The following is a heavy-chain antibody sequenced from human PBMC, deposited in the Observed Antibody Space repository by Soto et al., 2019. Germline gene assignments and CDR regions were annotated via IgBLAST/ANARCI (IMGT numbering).Heavy chain of an antibody. V-gene: IGHV4-30-4*01. D-gene: IGHD1-7*01. CDR3: ARGVYNWNYGVRAFDI. CDR2: IYYSGST. CDR1: GGSISSGDDF. Sequence: SETLSLTCTVSGGSISSGDDFWTWIRQPPGKGLEWIGYIYYSGSTYYNPSLKSRLTMSVDTSKNQFSLKLSSVTAADTAVYYWARGVYNWNYGVRAFDIWGQGKMVTVSS. J-gene: IGHJ3*02.